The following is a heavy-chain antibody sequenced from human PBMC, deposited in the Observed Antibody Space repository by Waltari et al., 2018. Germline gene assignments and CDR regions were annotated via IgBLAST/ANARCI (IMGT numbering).Heavy chain of an antibody. Sequence: QVQLVQSGAEVKKPGSSVKISCKPSGGTFRSYAISWVRQAPGQGLEWMGGVIPICGTANNAQTYQGKVTMTRNSDKSTAYLELRSMRSEDKAVEYCETMSAPQIGEAADFDYWGQGTLVTVSS. J-gene: IGHJ4*02. V-gene: IGHV1-69*06. CDR1: GGTFRSYA. CDR2: VIPICGTA. CDR3: ETMSAPQIGEAADFDY. D-gene: IGHD6-13*01.